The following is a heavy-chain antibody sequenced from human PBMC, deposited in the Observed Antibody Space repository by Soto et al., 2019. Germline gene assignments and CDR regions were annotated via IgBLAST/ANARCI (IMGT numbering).Heavy chain of an antibody. CDR3: ARYYYDSSGYPPLGFDP. V-gene: IGHV4-59*01. CDR2: IYYSGST. CDR1: GGSISSYY. J-gene: IGHJ5*02. Sequence: PSETLSLTCTVSGGSISSYYWSWIRQPPGKGLEWIGYIYYSGSTNYNPSLKSRVTISVDTSKNQFSLKLSSVTAADTAVYYCARYYYDSSGYPPLGFDPWGQGTLVTVS. D-gene: IGHD3-22*01.